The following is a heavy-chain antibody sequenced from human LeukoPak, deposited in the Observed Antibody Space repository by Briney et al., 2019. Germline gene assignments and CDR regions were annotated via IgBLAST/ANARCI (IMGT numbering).Heavy chain of an antibody. J-gene: IGHJ4*02. Sequence: SQTLSLTCTVSGGSISSGDYYWSWIRQPPGKGLEWIGYIYYSGSTYYNPSLKSRVTISVDTSKNQFSLKLSSVTAADTAVYYCARALFGVKNNFDYWGQGTLVTVSS. CDR2: IYYSGST. V-gene: IGHV4-30-4*08. D-gene: IGHD3-3*01. CDR1: GGSISSGDYY. CDR3: ARALFGVKNNFDY.